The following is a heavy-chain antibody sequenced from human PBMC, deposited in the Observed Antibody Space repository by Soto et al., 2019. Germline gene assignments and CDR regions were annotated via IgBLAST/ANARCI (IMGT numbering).Heavy chain of an antibody. Sequence: PGGSLRLSCAASGFTFSSYAMSWVRQAPGKGLEWVSAISGSGGSTYYADSVKGWFTISRDNSKNTLYLQMNSLRAEDTAVYYCSKEWGYDYYDFCSGYYVDYWGQGTLVTVSS. V-gene: IGHV3-23*01. CDR3: SKEWGYDYYDFCSGYYVDY. CDR1: GFTFSSYA. J-gene: IGHJ4*02. D-gene: IGHD3-3*01. CDR2: ISGSGGST.